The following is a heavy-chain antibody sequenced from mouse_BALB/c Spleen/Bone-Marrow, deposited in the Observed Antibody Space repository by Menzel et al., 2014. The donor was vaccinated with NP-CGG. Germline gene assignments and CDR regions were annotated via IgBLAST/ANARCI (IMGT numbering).Heavy chain of an antibody. J-gene: IGHJ3*01. CDR2: IDPANGNT. Sequence: EVKVVESGAELVKPGASVKLSCTASGFNIKDTYMHWVKRRPEQGLEWIGRIDPANGNTKYNPKFQGKATITADTSSNTAYLQLSSLTSEDTAVYYCAGYDYYQAWFAYWGQGTLVTVSA. D-gene: IGHD1-1*01. CDR1: GFNIKDTY. CDR3: AGYDYYQAWFAY. V-gene: IGHV14-3*02.